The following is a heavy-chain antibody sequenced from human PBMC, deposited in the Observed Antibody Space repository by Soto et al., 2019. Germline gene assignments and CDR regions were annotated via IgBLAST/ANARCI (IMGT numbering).Heavy chain of an antibody. D-gene: IGHD6-6*01. J-gene: IGHJ4*02. CDR2: INHSGST. V-gene: IGHV4-34*01. CDR1: GGSFSGYY. Sequence: PSETLSLTCAVYGGSFSGYYWSWIRQPPGKGLEWIGEINHSGSTNYNPSLKSRVTISVDTSKNQFSLKLSSVTAADTAVYYCARGLYSSSSGLFDYCGQGTLVTVYS. CDR3: ARGLYSSSSGLFDY.